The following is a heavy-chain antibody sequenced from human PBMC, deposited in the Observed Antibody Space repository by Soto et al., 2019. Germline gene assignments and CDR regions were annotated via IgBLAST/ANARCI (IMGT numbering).Heavy chain of an antibody. V-gene: IGHV2-5*02. CDR2: IYWDDDK. CDR1: GFSLSTSGVG. CDR3: VHRHRQYTWTYVYFDY. J-gene: IGHJ4*02. Sequence: GSGPTLVNPTQTLTLTGTFSGFSLSTSGVGVGWIRQSPGKALEWLALIYWDDDKRYSPSLKSRLTITKDTSKNQVVLTMTNMDPVDTATYYCVHRHRQYTWTYVYFDYRGQGTLVTV. D-gene: IGHD1-7*01.